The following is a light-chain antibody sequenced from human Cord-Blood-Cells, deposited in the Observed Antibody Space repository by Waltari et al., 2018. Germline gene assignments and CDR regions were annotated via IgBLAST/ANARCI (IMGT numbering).Light chain of an antibody. CDR1: QSIRGY. Sequence: MQLPPSASYPPVTVGDCGTKTCRARQSIRGYLKWCQQKPVKAPKLLIYAASSLQSGVPSRFSGSGSGTDFTLTISSLQPEDFATYYCQQSYSTPLTFGRGTKVEIK. V-gene: IGKV1-39*01. CDR3: QQSYSTPLT. CDR2: AAS. J-gene: IGKJ4*01.